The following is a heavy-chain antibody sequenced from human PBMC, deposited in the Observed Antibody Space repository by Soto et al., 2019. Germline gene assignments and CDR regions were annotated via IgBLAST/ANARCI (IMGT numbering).Heavy chain of an antibody. CDR1: GFTSSIYA. D-gene: IGHD2-2*02. J-gene: IGHJ4*02. CDR2: ISGSGDIT. Sequence: PWGSLRLSCAASGFTSSIYAMNWVRQAPGKGLEWVSLISGSGDITYYADSVKGRFTISRDNSRNTVYLQMNSLRVEDTAVYYCAKDRNDIVVVPAAINYWGQGTLVTVSS. CDR3: AKDRNDIVVVPAAINY. V-gene: IGHV3-23*01.